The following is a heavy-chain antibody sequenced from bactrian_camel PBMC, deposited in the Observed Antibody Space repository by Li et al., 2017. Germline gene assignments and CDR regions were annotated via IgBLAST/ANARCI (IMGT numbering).Heavy chain of an antibody. J-gene: IGHJ4*01. CDR1: VNTYC. CDR2: VTSVQTK. CDR3: AALNSTYGGRFGWCKDF. D-gene: IGHD6*01. V-gene: IGHV3S55*01. Sequence: VQLVESGGGSVQAGGSLRLSCVASVNTYCMGWLRQAPGKEREGVATVTSVQTKSYAHSVKGRFTLSHDRFKNTMYLQMDNLKTEDTGVYYCAALNSTYGGRFGWCKDFRGQGTQVTVS.